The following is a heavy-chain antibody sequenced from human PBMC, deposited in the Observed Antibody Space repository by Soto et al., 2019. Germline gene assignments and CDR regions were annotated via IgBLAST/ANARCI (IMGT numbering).Heavy chain of an antibody. CDR3: TTGIYYDILTGYHNVAY. CDR2: IKSKTDGGTA. CDR1: GFNLSHPR. Sequence: GGSLRLSCVASGFNLSHPRMTWVRQAAGKGLEWVGRIKSKTDGGTADYAAPVKGRATISRDDSKNTVYLQMNSLKTEDTAVYYCTTGIYYDILTGYHNVAYWGQGALVTVSS. J-gene: IGHJ4*02. V-gene: IGHV3-15*01. D-gene: IGHD3-9*01.